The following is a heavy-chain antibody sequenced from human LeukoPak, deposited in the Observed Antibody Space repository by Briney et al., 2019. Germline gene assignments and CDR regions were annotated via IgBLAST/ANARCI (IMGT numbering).Heavy chain of an antibody. Sequence: GGSLRLSCVGSGFSFISHWVNWVRQSPGKGLEWVANIKPDGSDKYYVDSARGRFTVSRDNAKNSAFLQMNRLRAEDTAIYYCATISAQTFDIWGQGTLVSVSS. V-gene: IGHV3-7*01. CDR3: ATISAQTFDI. J-gene: IGHJ3*02. D-gene: IGHD5-24*01. CDR2: IKPDGSDK. CDR1: GFSFISHW.